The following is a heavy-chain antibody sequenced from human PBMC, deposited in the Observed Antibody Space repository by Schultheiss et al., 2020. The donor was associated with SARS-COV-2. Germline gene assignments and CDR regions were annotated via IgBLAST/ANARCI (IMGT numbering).Heavy chain of an antibody. CDR2: IYYSGST. CDR3: ARHPPWYSRLFDY. D-gene: IGHD6-13*01. CDR1: GGSVSSGSYY. Sequence: SETLSLTCTVSGGSVSSGSYYWSWIRQPPGKGLEWIGYIYYSGSTNYNPSLKSRVTISVDTSKNQFSLKLSSVTAADTAVYYCARHPPWYSRLFDYWGQGTLVTVSS. J-gene: IGHJ4*02. V-gene: IGHV4-61*01.